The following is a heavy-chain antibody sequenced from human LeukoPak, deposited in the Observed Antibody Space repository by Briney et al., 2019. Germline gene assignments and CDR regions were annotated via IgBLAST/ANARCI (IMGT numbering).Heavy chain of an antibody. V-gene: IGHV4-31*03. CDR1: GGSISSGGYY. Sequence: SQTLSLTCTVSGGSISSGGYYWSWIRQHPGKGLERIGYIYYSGSTYYNPSLKSRVTISVDTSKNQFSLKLSPVTAADTAVYYCARVPDGYNLYFDYWGQGTLVTVSS. J-gene: IGHJ4*02. CDR3: ARVPDGYNLYFDY. D-gene: IGHD5-24*01. CDR2: IYYSGST.